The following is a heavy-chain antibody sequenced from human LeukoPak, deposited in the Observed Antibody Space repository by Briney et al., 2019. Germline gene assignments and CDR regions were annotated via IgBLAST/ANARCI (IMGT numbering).Heavy chain of an antibody. V-gene: IGHV3-43*01. J-gene: IGHJ6*02. D-gene: IGHD3-10*01. CDR3: AKDGPMVREYGMDV. CDR1: GFTFDDYN. Sequence: GGSLRLSCAASGFTFDDYNMHWVRQAPGKGLEWVSVISWDGGTTYYADSVRGRFTIPRENSKNSLYLKMNSLRPEDTPLYYCAKDGPMVREYGMDVWGQGTTVTVSS. CDR2: ISWDGGTT.